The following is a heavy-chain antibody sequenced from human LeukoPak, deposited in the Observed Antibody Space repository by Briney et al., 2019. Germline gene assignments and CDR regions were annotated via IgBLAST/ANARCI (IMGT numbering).Heavy chain of an antibody. V-gene: IGHV3-74*01. CDR3: ARDAVDTANAV. Sequence: GGSLRLSCAASGFTFTTYWMHWVRQAPWKGLVWVSHINSDGSITSYADSVKGRFTISRDNAKNTLYLQMNSLRAEDTAVYYCARDAVDTANAVWGQGTTVTVSS. J-gene: IGHJ6*02. CDR2: INSDGSIT. D-gene: IGHD5-18*01. CDR1: GFTFTTYW.